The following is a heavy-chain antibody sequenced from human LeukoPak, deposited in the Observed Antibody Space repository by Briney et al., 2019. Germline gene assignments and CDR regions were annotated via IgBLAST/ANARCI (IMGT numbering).Heavy chain of an antibody. D-gene: IGHD2-2*01. Sequence: SETLSLTCAVYGGSFSGYYWSWIRQSPGKGLEWIGEINHSGSTNYNPSLKSRVTISVDTSKNQFSLKLSSVTAADTAVYYCARASSRLDYWGQGTLVTVSS. CDR3: ARASSRLDY. CDR2: INHSGST. J-gene: IGHJ4*02. V-gene: IGHV4-34*01. CDR1: GGSFSGYY.